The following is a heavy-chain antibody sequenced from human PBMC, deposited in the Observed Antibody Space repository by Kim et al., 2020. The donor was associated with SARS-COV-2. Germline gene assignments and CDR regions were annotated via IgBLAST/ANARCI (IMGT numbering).Heavy chain of an antibody. Sequence: KGRFTISRDDSKNTLYLQMNSLKTEDTAVYYCTTDLIQLLWFGELSRFDPWGQGTLVTVSS. J-gene: IGHJ5*02. CDR3: TTDLIQLLWFGELSRFDP. V-gene: IGHV3-15*01. D-gene: IGHD3-10*01.